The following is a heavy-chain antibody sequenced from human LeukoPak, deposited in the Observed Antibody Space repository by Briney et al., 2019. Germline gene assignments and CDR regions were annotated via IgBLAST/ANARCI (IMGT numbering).Heavy chain of an antibody. Sequence: GGSLRLSCAASGFTFSSYGMHWVRQAPGKGLEWVADIWYDGSNKYYADSVKGRFTISRDNSKNTLYLQMNSLRAEDTAVYYCAKDPYCSGGSCYSSNWFDPWGQGTLVTVSS. D-gene: IGHD2-15*01. CDR1: GFTFSSYG. V-gene: IGHV3-33*06. CDR3: AKDPYCSGGSCYSSNWFDP. CDR2: IWYDGSNK. J-gene: IGHJ5*02.